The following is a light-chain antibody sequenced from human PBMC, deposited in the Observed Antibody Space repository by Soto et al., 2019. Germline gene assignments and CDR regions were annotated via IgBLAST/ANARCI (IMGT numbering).Light chain of an antibody. V-gene: IGKV4-1*01. Sequence: DIVMTQSPDSLAVSLGERATINCKSSQSVLYSSNNKNYLAWYQQKPGQPPKLLIYWASTRESGVPDRFSGSGSGTDFTLTISSLQVEDVAVYYCLQYYSTPQTFGQGTKVEIK. CDR3: LQYYSTPQT. CDR1: QSVLYSSNNKNY. CDR2: WAS. J-gene: IGKJ1*01.